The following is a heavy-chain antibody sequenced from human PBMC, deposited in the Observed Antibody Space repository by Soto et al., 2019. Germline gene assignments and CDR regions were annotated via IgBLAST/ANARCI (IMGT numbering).Heavy chain of an antibody. CDR2: IWYDGSNK. Sequence: QVQLVESGGGVVQPGRSLRLSCAASGFTFSSYGMHWVRQAPGKGLEWVAVIWYDGSNKYYADSVKGRFTISRDNYKNTLYLQMNSMRAEDTVVYYGARLGGSGYDLTYWYFDLWGRGTLVTVSS. V-gene: IGHV3-33*01. CDR3: ARLGGSGYDLTYWYFDL. J-gene: IGHJ2*01. D-gene: IGHD5-12*01. CDR1: GFTFSSYG.